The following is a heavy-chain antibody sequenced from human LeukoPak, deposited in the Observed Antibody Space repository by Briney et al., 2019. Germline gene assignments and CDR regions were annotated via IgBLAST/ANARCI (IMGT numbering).Heavy chain of an antibody. CDR3: ARQRQWLDPPGFDP. Sequence: ASVKVSCKASGYTFTSYGISWVRQAPGQGLEWMGWISAYNGNTNYAQKLQGRVTMTTDTSTSTAYMELRSLRSDDTAVYYCARQRQWLDPPGFDPWGQGTLVTVSS. D-gene: IGHD6-19*01. V-gene: IGHV1-18*01. CDR1: GYTFTSYG. J-gene: IGHJ5*02. CDR2: ISAYNGNT.